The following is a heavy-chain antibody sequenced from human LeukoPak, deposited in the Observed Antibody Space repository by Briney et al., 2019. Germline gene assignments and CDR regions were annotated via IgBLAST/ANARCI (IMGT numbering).Heavy chain of an antibody. CDR3: ARVGTAGRKYYFDY. CDR2: IYYSGST. V-gene: IGHV4-39*07. Sequence: SETLSLTCTVSGGSISSSSYYWGWIRQPPGKGLEWIGSIYYSGSTNYNPSLKSRVTISVDTSKNQFSLKLSSVTAADTAVYYCARVGTAGRKYYFDYWGQGTLVTVSS. CDR1: GGSISSSSYY. J-gene: IGHJ4*02. D-gene: IGHD3-10*01.